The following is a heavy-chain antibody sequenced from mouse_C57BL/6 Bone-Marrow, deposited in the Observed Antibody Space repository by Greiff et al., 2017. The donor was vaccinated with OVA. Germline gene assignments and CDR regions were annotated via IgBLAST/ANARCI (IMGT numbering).Heavy chain of an antibody. J-gene: IGHJ4*01. CDR3: AIFYSNFYYYAMDY. V-gene: IGHV1-80*01. D-gene: IGHD2-5*01. Sequence: VQLKQSGAELVKPGASVKISCKASGYAFSSYWMNWVKQRPGKGLEWIGQIYPGDGDTNYNGKFKGKATLTADKSSSTAYMQLSSLNSEDSAVYFCAIFYSNFYYYAMDYWGQGTSVTVSS. CDR2: IYPGDGDT. CDR1: GYAFSSYW.